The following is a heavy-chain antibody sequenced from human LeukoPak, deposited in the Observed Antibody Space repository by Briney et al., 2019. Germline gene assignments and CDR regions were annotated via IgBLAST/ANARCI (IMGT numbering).Heavy chain of an antibody. Sequence: PGGSLRLSCAASGFTFNRHGTHWVRHAPGRGREWVACIWTDGSNEQYADIVKARFAISIDNSKTTLHLKMNCLKAVDTAVYYCTKDRFPLADAHYGMDVWGQGTTVTVSS. CDR2: IWTDGSNE. CDR1: GFTFNRHG. J-gene: IGHJ6*02. V-gene: IGHV3-30*02. D-gene: IGHD6-19*01. CDR3: TKDRFPLADAHYGMDV.